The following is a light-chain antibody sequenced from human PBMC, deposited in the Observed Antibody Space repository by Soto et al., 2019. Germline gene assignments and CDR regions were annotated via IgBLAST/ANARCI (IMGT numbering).Light chain of an antibody. V-gene: IGKV1-5*03. CDR3: QQYNTYTWT. J-gene: IGKJ1*01. Sequence: DIQMTQSPSTLSAFVGDRVTITCRASQSISSWLAWYQQKPGKAPKLLIYKASSLESGVPSRFSGSGSGTEFTLTISSLQPDDFATYYCQQYNTYTWTFGPGTKMDI. CDR1: QSISSW. CDR2: KAS.